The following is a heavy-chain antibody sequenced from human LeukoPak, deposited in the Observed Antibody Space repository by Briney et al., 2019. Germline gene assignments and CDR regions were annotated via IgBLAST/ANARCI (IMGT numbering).Heavy chain of an antibody. CDR2: IYTGGNS. CDR3: ARDFGDYRGYFDY. CDR1: GFIVSSNY. J-gene: IGHJ4*02. Sequence: GGSLRLSCAASGFIVSSNYMSWARQAPGKGLEWVSVIYTGGNSYYADSVKGRFTISRDNSKNTLYLQMNSLRAEDTAMYYCARDFGDYRGYFDYWGQGTLVTVSS. D-gene: IGHD3-3*01. V-gene: IGHV3-53*01.